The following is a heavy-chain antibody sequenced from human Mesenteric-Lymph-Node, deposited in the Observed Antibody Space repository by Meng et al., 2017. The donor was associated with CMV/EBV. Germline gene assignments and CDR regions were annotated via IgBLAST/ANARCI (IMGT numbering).Heavy chain of an antibody. J-gene: IGHJ5*02. CDR2: IIPLFGT. D-gene: IGHD7-27*01. CDR1: GGTFSSYT. CDR3: ARDRVSGDHIT. V-gene: IGHV1-69*06. Sequence: KVSCKASGGTFSSYTITWVRQAPGQGLEWMGGIIPLFGTNYAQKFQGRVTINADKSTSTPYMDLSSLRSEDTAVYYCARDRVSGDHITWGQGTLVTVSS.